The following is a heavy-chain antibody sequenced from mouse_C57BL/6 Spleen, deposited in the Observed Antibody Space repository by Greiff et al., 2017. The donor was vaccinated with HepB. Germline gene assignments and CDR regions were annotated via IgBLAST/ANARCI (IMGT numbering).Heavy chain of an antibody. J-gene: IGHJ3*01. CDR3: ASEGYYYGSSWFAY. V-gene: IGHV1-55*01. Sequence: QVQLQQPGAELVKPGASVKMSCKASGYTFTSYWITWVKQRPGQGLEWIGDIYPGSGSTNYNEKFKSKATLTVDTSSSTAYMQLSSLTSEDSAVYYCASEGYYYGSSWFAYWGQGTLVTVSA. CDR2: IYPGSGST. D-gene: IGHD1-1*01. CDR1: GYTFTSYW.